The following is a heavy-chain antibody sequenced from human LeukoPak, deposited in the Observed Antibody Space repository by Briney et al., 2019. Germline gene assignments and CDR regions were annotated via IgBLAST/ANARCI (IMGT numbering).Heavy chain of an antibody. J-gene: IGHJ4*02. CDR2: IYTSGNT. D-gene: IGHD3-3*01. CDR3: AQSYYDFWTGPLGY. V-gene: IGHV4-4*07. Sequence: SETLSLTCTVSGGSISNFYWSWIRQPAGKGLEWIGRIYTSGNTNYNPSLKSRVTMSLDTSKNQFSLKLSSVTAADTAIYYCAQSYYDFWTGPLGYWGQGTLVTVSS. CDR1: GGSISNFY.